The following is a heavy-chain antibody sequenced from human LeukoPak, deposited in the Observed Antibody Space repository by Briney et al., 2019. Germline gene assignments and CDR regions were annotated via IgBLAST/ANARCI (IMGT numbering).Heavy chain of an antibody. D-gene: IGHD2-2*01. CDR1: GGSISSYY. CDR2: IYPSGST. V-gene: IGHV4-4*07. J-gene: IGHJ4*02. Sequence: SETLSLTCTVSGGSISSYYWSWIRQPAGKGLEWIGRIYPSGSTNYNPSLKSRVTISVDTSQNQFSLKLSSVTAADTAVYYCASVVPAAMSYWGQGTLVTVSS. CDR3: ASVVPAAMSY.